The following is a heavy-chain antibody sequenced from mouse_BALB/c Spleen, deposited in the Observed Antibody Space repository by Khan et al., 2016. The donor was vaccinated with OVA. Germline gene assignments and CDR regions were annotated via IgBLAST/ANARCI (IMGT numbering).Heavy chain of an antibody. CDR2: INPSNGGA. Sequence: QVQLKQSGAELVKPGASVKLSCKASGYTFSSYYMYWVKQRPGQGLEWIGGINPSNGGAHFNEKFKTKATLTVDKSSSTAYMQLSSLTSEDSAVYFCTRSGYANPFAYWGQGTLVTDSA. CDR3: TRSGYANPFAY. V-gene: IGHV1S81*02. D-gene: IGHD2-10*02. J-gene: IGHJ3*01. CDR1: GYTFSSYY.